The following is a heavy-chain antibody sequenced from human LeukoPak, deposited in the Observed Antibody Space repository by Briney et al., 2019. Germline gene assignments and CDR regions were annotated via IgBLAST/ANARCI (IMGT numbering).Heavy chain of an antibody. D-gene: IGHD4-17*01. V-gene: IGHV1-69*05. CDR3: TRHLMTTVTQDWFDP. J-gene: IGHJ5*02. CDR2: IIPIFGTA. CDR1: GGTFSSYA. Sequence: ASVKVSCKASGGTFSSYAISWVRQAPGQGLEWMGGIIPIFGTASYAQKFQGRVTITTDESTSTAYMELSSLRSEDTAVYYCTRHLMTTVTQDWFDPWGQGTLVTVSS.